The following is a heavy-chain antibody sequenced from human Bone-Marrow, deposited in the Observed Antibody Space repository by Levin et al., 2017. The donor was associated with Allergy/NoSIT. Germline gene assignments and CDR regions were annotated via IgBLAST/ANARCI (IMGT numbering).Heavy chain of an antibody. Sequence: GASVKVSCKDSGYSFTSFWIGWVRQMPGKGLEWMGIIYPADSDTKYSPSFQGHVTISADKSVNTAYLQWSSLRASDTAIYYCARQQEQMDAFDVWGQGTLVTVSS. CDR1: GYSFTSFW. D-gene: IGHD1-26*01. J-gene: IGHJ3*01. CDR3: ARQQEQMDAFDV. V-gene: IGHV5-51*01. CDR2: IYPADSDT.